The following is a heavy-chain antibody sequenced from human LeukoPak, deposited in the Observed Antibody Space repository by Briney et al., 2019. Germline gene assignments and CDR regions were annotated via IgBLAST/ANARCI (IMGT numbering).Heavy chain of an antibody. J-gene: IGHJ4*02. V-gene: IGHV3-48*03. CDR1: AFNFNIYE. D-gene: IGHD6-6*01. CDR3: ARVAAPYYFDY. CDR2: ISGSGTII. Sequence: GGSLRLSCAASAFNFNIYEMNWVRQAPGKGLEWISYISGSGTIILYADSVKGRFTISRDNAKNSLYLQMNSLRAEDTAVYYCARVAAPYYFDYWGQGTLVTVSS.